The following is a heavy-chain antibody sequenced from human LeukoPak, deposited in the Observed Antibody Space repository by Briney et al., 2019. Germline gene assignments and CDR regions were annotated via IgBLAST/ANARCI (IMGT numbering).Heavy chain of an antibody. D-gene: IGHD6-13*01. Sequence: SETLSLTCTVSGVSISSGSYYWSWLRQPAGKGLERIGRIYTSGSTNYNPSLKSRVTISVDTSKNQFSLKLTSVTAADTAVYYCARGGGSRWPFDYWGQGSLVTVSS. CDR1: GVSISSGSYY. V-gene: IGHV4-61*02. CDR2: IYTSGST. CDR3: ARGGGSRWPFDY. J-gene: IGHJ4*02.